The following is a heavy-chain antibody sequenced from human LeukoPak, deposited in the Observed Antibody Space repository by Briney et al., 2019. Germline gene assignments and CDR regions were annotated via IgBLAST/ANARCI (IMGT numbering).Heavy chain of an antibody. D-gene: IGHD6-19*01. Sequence: SETLSLTCAVYGGSFSGYYWSWIRQPPGKGLEWIGEINHSGSTNYNPSLKSRVTISVDTSKNQFSLKLSSVTAADTAVYYCARAGRSSGWYDYAFDIWGQGTMVTVSS. CDR1: GGSFSGYY. V-gene: IGHV4-34*01. CDR3: ARAGRSSGWYDYAFDI. J-gene: IGHJ3*02. CDR2: INHSGST.